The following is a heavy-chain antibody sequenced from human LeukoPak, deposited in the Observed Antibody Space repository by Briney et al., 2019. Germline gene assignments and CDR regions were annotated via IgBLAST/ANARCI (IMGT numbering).Heavy chain of an antibody. D-gene: IGHD6-13*01. V-gene: IGHV3-23*01. Sequence: GGSLRLSCAASGFTFSSYAMSWVRQAPGRGLEWVSSLRGNGGSTEYVDSVRGRFVISRDNSRNTLYLQMNSLRAEDTAVYYCAKSVTAAGTYAFDIWGQGTVVTVSS. CDR2: LRGNGGST. CDR3: AKSVTAAGTYAFDI. CDR1: GFTFSSYA. J-gene: IGHJ3*02.